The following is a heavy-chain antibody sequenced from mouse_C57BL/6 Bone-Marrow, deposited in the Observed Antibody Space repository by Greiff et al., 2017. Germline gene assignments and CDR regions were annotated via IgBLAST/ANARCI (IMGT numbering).Heavy chain of an antibody. D-gene: IGHD1-1*01. CDR2: IDPSDSYT. CDR1: GYTFTSYW. CDR3: ARERDYYGSSYAWFAY. J-gene: IGHJ3*01. Sequence: QVQLQQPGAELVMPGASVKLSCKASGYTFTSYWMHWVKQRPGQGLEWIGEIDPSDSYTNYNQKFKGKSTLTVDKSSSTAYMQLISLTSEDSAVYYCARERDYYGSSYAWFAYWGQGTLVTVSA. V-gene: IGHV1-69*01.